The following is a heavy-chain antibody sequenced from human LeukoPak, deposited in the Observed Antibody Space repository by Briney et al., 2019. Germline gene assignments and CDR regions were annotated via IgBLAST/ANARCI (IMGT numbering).Heavy chain of an antibody. J-gene: IGHJ5*02. V-gene: IGHV1-2*02. CDR2: INTASGVA. CDR1: GYTFTGYY. D-gene: IGHD1-7*01. CDR3: ARDWDPITGTTRWFDP. Sequence: ASVKVSCKASGYTFTGYYVHWVRQAPGQGLEWMAWINTASGVANYAQKFQGRVTLTRDKSITTVYMELSSLRSDDTALYYCARDWDPITGTTRWFDPWGRGTLVTVSS.